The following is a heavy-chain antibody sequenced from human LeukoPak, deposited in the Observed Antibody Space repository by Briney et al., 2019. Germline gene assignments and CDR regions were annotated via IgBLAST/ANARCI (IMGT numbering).Heavy chain of an antibody. J-gene: IGHJ4*02. D-gene: IGHD6-19*01. Sequence: ASVKVSCKASGYNFINYALHWVRLAPGQRLEWMGWINAASGDTEYSQNFQGRVTITRDTSASTAYMELSRLRSVDTAVYYCARPGFPHPVAVNPLDYWGQGTLVTVST. V-gene: IGHV1-3*01. CDR2: INAASGDT. CDR3: ARPGFPHPVAVNPLDY. CDR1: GYNFINYA.